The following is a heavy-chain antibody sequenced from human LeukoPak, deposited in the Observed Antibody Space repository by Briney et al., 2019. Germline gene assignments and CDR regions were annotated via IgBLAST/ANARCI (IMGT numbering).Heavy chain of an antibody. D-gene: IGHD3-22*01. Sequence: GGSLRLSCAASGFTFSNAWMSWVRQAPGKGLEWVAGISDSGGRTNYADSVKGRFTISRDNPKNTLYLHMNSPRAEDTAVYFCAKRGVVIRVILVGFHKEAYYFDSWGRGALVTVSS. V-gene: IGHV3-23*01. CDR1: GFTFSNAW. CDR3: AKRGVVIRVILVGFHKEAYYFDS. CDR2: ISDSGGRT. J-gene: IGHJ4*02.